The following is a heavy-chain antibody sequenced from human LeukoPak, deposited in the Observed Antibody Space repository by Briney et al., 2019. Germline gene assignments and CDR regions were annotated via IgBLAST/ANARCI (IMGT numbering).Heavy chain of an antibody. J-gene: IGHJ4*02. CDR1: GGSFSNYY. CDR2: INHSGST. Sequence: SETLSLTCDVYGGSFSNYYWSWIRQPPGKGLEWIGEINHSGSTNYNPSLKSRVTISVDTSKNQFSLKLSSVTAADTAVYYCARDGVNYDILTGYYVLDYWGQGTLVTVSS. D-gene: IGHD3-9*01. V-gene: IGHV4-34*01. CDR3: ARDGVNYDILTGYYVLDY.